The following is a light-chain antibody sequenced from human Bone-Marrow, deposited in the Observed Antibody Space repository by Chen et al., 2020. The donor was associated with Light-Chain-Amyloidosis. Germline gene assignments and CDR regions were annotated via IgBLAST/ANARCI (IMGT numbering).Light chain of an antibody. Sequence: FMLTHPHSVSEPPGKTVIISCTRSSGSIATNYVQWYQQRPGSSPTTVIDEDDQRPTGVPDRFSGSIDRSSNSASLTISGLKTEYEADYYCQSYQGSSQGVFGGGTKLTVL. J-gene: IGLJ3*02. CDR1: SGSIATNY. CDR2: EDD. V-gene: IGLV6-57*01. CDR3: QSYQGSSQGV.